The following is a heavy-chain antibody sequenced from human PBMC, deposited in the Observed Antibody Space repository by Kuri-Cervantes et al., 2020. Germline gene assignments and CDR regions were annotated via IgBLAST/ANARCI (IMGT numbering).Heavy chain of an antibody. J-gene: IGHJ4*02. CDR1: GYTLTELS. CDR2: FDPEDGET. D-gene: IGHD3-3*01. V-gene: IGHV1-24*01. Sequence: ASVKVSCKVSGYTLTELSMHWVRQAPGKGLEWMGGFDPEDGETIYAQKFQGRVTMTKDTSTDTAYMELSSLRSEDTAVYYCATDIQPLRFLEWLSPQAWGQGTLVTVSS. CDR3: ATDIQPLRFLEWLSPQA.